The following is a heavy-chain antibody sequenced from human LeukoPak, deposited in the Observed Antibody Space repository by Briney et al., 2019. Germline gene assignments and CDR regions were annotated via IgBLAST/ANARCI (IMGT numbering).Heavy chain of an antibody. Sequence: SETLSLTSTVSGGSISSYYWSWIRQPPGKGLEWIGYIYYSGSTNYNPSLKSRVTISVDTSKNQFSLKLSSVTAADTAVYYCAGGRYSYGEVDYWGQGTLVTVSS. J-gene: IGHJ4*02. CDR3: AGGRYSYGEVDY. CDR2: IYYSGST. V-gene: IGHV4-59*01. D-gene: IGHD5-18*01. CDR1: GGSISSYY.